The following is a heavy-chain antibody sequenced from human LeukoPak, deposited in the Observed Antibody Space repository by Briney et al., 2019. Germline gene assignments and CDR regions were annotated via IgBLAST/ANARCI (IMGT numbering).Heavy chain of an antibody. Sequence: GGSLRLSCAASGFTFSNYAMSWVRQAPGKGLEWVSVIYSGGSTYYADSVKGRFTISRDNSKNTLYLQMNSLRAEDTAVYYCASHYGNFDYWGQGTLVTVSS. CDR1: GFTFSNYA. D-gene: IGHD3-10*01. CDR2: IYSGGST. CDR3: ASHYGNFDY. V-gene: IGHV3-66*04. J-gene: IGHJ4*02.